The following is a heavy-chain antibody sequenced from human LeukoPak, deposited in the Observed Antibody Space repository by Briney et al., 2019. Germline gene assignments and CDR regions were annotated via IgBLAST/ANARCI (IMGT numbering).Heavy chain of an antibody. CDR3: AKEDSDGYYVY. V-gene: IGHV4-59*01. CDR2: IYYTGTT. Sequence: PWETLSLTCTVSGGSISSYYRSWIRQPPGEGLEWIGYIYYTGTTNYNPSLKSRVTISVDTSTNQFSLRLTSVTAADTAVYYCAKEDSDGYYVYWGQGSLVTVSS. CDR1: GGSISSYY. J-gene: IGHJ4*02. D-gene: IGHD5-24*01.